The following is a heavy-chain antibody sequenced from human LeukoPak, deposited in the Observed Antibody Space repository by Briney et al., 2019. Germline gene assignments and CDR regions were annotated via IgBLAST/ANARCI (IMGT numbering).Heavy chain of an antibody. V-gene: IGHV1-2*02. CDR1: GYTFTHYY. D-gene: IGHD3-22*01. J-gene: IGHJ6*02. CDR2: INPNSGGT. CDR3: AGNRKYYYDSSALDV. Sequence: APVTVSCKASGYTFTHYYMHWVRQAPGQGLEWMGWINPNSGGTNYAHKFQGRVTMTRDTSISTAYMELSRLRSDDTAVYYCAGNRKYYYDSSALDVWGQGTTVTISS.